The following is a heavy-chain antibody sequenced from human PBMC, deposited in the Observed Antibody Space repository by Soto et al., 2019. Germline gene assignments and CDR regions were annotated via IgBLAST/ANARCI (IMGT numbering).Heavy chain of an antibody. CDR2: TSYDGNNK. D-gene: IGHD6-13*01. V-gene: IGHV3-30*03. Sequence: QVQLVESRGGVVQPGRALRLSCAAAGFTFRNYGMHWVRQAPGKGLEWVAVTSYDGNNKYYADSVKGRFTISRDNSENTLYLQMNSLRAEDTAVYYCASDASSSWYYFDFSGQGTLVTVSS. CDR3: ASDASSSWYYFDF. CDR1: GFTFRNYG. J-gene: IGHJ4*02.